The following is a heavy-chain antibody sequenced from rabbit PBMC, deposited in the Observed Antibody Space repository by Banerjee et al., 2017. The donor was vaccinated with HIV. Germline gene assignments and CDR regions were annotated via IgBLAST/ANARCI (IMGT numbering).Heavy chain of an antibody. D-gene: IGHD2-1*01. V-gene: IGHV1S40*01. CDR1: GFDFSSYG. J-gene: IGHJ4*01. CDR3: AREESDGGGHLKL. Sequence: QSLEESGGDLVKPGASLKLSCTASGFDFSSYGISWVRQAPGKGLEWIACIVTSNGNLVYATWAKGRFTISKTSSTTVTLQMTSLTAADTATYFCAREESDGGGHLKLWGPGTLVTVS. CDR2: IVTSNGNL.